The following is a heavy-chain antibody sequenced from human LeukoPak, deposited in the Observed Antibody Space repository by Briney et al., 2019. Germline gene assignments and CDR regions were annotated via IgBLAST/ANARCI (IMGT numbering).Heavy chain of an antibody. CDR1: GYTFTSYG. Sequence: ASVKVSCKASGYTFTSYGISWVRQDPGQGLEWMGWISAYNGNTNCAQKLQGRVTMTTDTSTSTAYMELRSLRSDDTAVYYCARLYVREDWFEPWGQGTLVSVFS. D-gene: IGHD2-8*01. CDR2: ISAYNGNT. CDR3: ARLYVREDWFEP. V-gene: IGHV1-18*01. J-gene: IGHJ5*02.